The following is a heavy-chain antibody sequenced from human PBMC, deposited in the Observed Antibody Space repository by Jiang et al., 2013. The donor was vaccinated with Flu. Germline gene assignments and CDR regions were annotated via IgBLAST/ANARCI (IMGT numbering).Heavy chain of an antibody. J-gene: IGHJ3*02. CDR2: INPSGGST. D-gene: IGHD3-3*01. CDR3: ARSYDSRDAFDI. Sequence: KVSCKASGYIFTNYYIHWVRQAPGQGLEWMGVINPSGGSTTYAQKFQGRVTVTRDTSTITVYMQLSSLRSEDTAVYYCARSYDSRDAFDIWGQGTMVTVSS. CDR1: GYIFTNYY. V-gene: IGHV1-46*01.